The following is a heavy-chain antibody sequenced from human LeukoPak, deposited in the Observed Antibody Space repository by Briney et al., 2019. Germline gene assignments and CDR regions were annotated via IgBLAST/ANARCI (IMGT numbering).Heavy chain of an antibody. D-gene: IGHD2-8*01. Sequence: SETLSLTCAVYGGSFSGYYWSWIRQPPGKGLEWIGEINHSGSTNYNPSLKSRVTISVDTSKNQFSLKLSSVTAADTAVYYCAGGSRLTKPYYYYYYMDVWGKGTTVTVSS. CDR3: AGGSRLTKPYYYYYYMDV. CDR1: GGSFSGYY. J-gene: IGHJ6*03. V-gene: IGHV4-34*01. CDR2: INHSGST.